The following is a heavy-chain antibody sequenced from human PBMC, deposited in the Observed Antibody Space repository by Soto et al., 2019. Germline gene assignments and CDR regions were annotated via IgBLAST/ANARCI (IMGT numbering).Heavy chain of an antibody. CDR2: ISAYNGNT. V-gene: IGHV1-18*01. D-gene: IGHD6-19*01. CDR3: ARERWGSGSRWFDP. J-gene: IGHJ5*02. Sequence: RASVKVSCKASGYTFTNFGISWVRQAPGQGLEWMGWISAYNGNTNYAQKFQGRVTMTTDTSTSTAYMELSSLRSDDTAVYYCARERWGSGSRWFDPWGQGTLVTVSS. CDR1: GYTFTNFG.